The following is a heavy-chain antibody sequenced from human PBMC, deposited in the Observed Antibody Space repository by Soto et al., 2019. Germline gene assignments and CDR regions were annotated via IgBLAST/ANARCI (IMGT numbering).Heavy chain of an antibody. CDR3: ARGGGWYVWFDP. D-gene: IGHD6-19*01. CDR2: INAGNFNT. CDR1: GYTFTSYA. Sequence: ASVKVSCKASGYTFTSYAMHLVRQAPVQILELILWINAGNFNTKYSQKFQGRFTITMYTSAITSYIELSSLRSEDTSVYYCARGGGWYVWFDPWGQGTLVTVSS. J-gene: IGHJ5*02. V-gene: IGHV1-3*01.